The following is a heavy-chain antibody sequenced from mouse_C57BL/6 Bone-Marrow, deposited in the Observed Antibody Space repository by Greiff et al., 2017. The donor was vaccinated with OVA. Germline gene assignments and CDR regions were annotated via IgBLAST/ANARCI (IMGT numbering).Heavy chain of an antibody. CDR1: GFTFSSYA. J-gene: IGHJ3*01. CDR2: ISDGGSYT. V-gene: IGHV5-4*03. Sequence: EVKLVESGGGLVKPGGSLKLSCAASGFTFSSYAMSWVRQTPEKRLEWVATISDGGSYTYYPDNVKGRFTISRDNAKNTLYLQMSSLRSEDTALYYCARRLSTYWGQGTLVTVSA. CDR3: ARRLSTY.